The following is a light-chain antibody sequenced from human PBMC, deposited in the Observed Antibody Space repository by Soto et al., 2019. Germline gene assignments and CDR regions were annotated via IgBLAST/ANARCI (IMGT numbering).Light chain of an antibody. Sequence: DIVMTQSPDSLAVSLGERATINCKSSQSVLYSSNNKNYLAWYQQKPGKAPKLLISAASNLRSGVPSRFSGSGSGTDFTLTISSLQPEDFATYFCQQSFSTLFTFGPGTKVDIK. CDR3: QQSFSTLFT. CDR1: QSVLYSSNNKNY. J-gene: IGKJ3*01. CDR2: AAS. V-gene: IGKV4-1*01.